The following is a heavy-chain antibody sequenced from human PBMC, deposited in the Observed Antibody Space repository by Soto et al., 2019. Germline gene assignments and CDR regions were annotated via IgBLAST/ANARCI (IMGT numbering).Heavy chain of an antibody. J-gene: IGHJ4*02. D-gene: IGHD6-19*01. V-gene: IGHV3-20*04. CDR3: ARVGAVAAPLDY. Sequence: GGSLRLSCAVSGFTFDHYAMAWVRQAPGKGLEWVSGIYWNGGSAGYADSVKGRFTISRDNAKKSLYLQMNSLRAEDTAVYYCARVGAVAAPLDYWGQGTLVTVSS. CDR2: IYWNGGSA. CDR1: GFTFDHYA.